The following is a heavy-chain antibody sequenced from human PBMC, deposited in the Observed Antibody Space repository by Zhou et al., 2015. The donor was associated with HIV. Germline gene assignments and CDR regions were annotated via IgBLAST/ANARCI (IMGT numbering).Heavy chain of an antibody. V-gene: IGHV3-74*03. D-gene: IGHD3-9*01. Sequence: EVKVVESWGGVVQPGGSLRLSCATSGFVFSTHVMHWIRQVPGKGPVWVSRIDSDGTTTSYADSVKGRFTISRDNANNRLYLQMNSLRGDDTAVYYCARVKLPGRQFDWLLSPPAYWGQGTLVIVSS. CDR1: GFVFSTHV. CDR3: ARVKLPGRQFDWLLSPPAY. CDR2: IDSDGTTT. J-gene: IGHJ4*02.